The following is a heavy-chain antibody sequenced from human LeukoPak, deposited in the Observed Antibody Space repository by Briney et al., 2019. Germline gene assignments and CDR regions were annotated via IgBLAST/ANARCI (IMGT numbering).Heavy chain of an antibody. Sequence: PGESLKISCKGSGYSFSTYWIAWVRQMPGKGLGWMGIIYPGDSDTRYSPSFQGQFTISADKSISTAYLQWSSLKASDSAIYYCAGAAAGTAIDSWGQGTLVTVSS. J-gene: IGHJ4*02. V-gene: IGHV5-51*01. CDR3: AGAAAGTAIDS. CDR2: IYPGDSDT. CDR1: GYSFSTYW. D-gene: IGHD6-13*01.